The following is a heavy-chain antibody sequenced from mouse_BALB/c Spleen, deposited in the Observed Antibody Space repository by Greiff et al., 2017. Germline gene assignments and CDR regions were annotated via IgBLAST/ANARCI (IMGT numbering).Heavy chain of an antibody. Sequence: EVKLVESGGGLVKPGGSLKLSCAASGFTFSSYTMSWVRQTPEKRLEWVATISSGGSYTYYPDSVKGRFTISRDNAKNTLYLQMSSLKSEDTAMYYCTREGWDFDYWGQGTTLTGSS. V-gene: IGHV5-6-4*01. D-gene: IGHD2-3*01. CDR2: ISSGGSYT. J-gene: IGHJ2*01. CDR1: GFTFSSYT. CDR3: TREGWDFDY.